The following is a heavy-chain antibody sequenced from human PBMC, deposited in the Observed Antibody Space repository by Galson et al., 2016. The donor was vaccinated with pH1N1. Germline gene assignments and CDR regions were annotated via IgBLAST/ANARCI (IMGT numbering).Heavy chain of an antibody. CDR2: IRYDGSNNDGSNK. CDR3: AKRMGFGDLLYNFDY. V-gene: IGHV3-30*02. D-gene: IGHD3-10*01. CDR1: GFTFSSYD. Sequence: SLRLSCAASGFTFSSYDMHWVRQAPGKELEWVAFIRYDGSNNDGSNKYYIDSVKGRFTVSRDNSKNTLYLQMRSLRAEDTAVYYCAKRMGFGDLLYNFDYWGQGTLVTVSS. J-gene: IGHJ4*02.